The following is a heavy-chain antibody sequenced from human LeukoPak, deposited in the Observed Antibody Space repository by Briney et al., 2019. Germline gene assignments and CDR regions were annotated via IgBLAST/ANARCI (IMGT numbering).Heavy chain of an antibody. V-gene: IGHV3-23*01. Sequence: GGSLRLSCVGAGFSFSSFSMNWVRQAPGKGLEWVATISGSGTYYLDSVKGRFTISRDDFRSTVYLQMNSLRADDTALYYCAKIPGDSFFDVWGQGTLVTVSS. J-gene: IGHJ4*02. CDR2: ISGSGT. CDR3: AKIPGDSFFDV. D-gene: IGHD2-21*01. CDR1: GFSFSSFS.